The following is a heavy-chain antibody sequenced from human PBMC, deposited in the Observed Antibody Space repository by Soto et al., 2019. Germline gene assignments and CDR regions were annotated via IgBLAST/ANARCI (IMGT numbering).Heavy chain of an antibody. V-gene: IGHV1-18*01. CDR1: GYTFSRYG. CDR3: AKNGQPPYYYYGMDV. Sequence: QGQLVQSGVEVKKPGASVKVSCKASGYTFSRYGISWVRQAPGQGLEWMGWISGYNGDTNYAQKFQGRVTRTIDTSTNTAYMELRTLTSDDTAVYYCAKNGQPPYYYYGMDVWGQGTTVSVSS. CDR2: ISGYNGDT. J-gene: IGHJ6*02. D-gene: IGHD2-8*01.